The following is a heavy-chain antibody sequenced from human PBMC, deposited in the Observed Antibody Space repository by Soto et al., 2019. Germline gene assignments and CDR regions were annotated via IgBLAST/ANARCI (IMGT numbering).Heavy chain of an antibody. CDR1: GGSFSGYY. V-gene: IGHV4-34*01. CDR3: ARVPIARRKLDY. CDR2: INHSGST. J-gene: IGHJ4*02. D-gene: IGHD6-13*01. Sequence: LSLTCAVYGGSFSGYYWSWIRQPPGKGLEWIGEINHSGSTNYNPSLKSRVTISVDTSKNQFSLKLSSVTAADTAVYYCARVPIARRKLDYWGQGTLVTVSS.